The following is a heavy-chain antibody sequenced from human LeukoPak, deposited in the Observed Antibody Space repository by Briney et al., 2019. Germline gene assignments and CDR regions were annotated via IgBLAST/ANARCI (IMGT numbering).Heavy chain of an antibody. Sequence: SETLSLTCAVYGGSFSGYYWSWIRQPPGKGLEWIGTIYYNGRTYYNPSLKSRLTISVDTSKNQFSLKLSSVTAADTAVYYCARSFGGSYYVRVFDYWGQGTLVTVSS. CDR1: GGSFSGYY. D-gene: IGHD1-26*01. CDR2: IYYNGRT. CDR3: ARSFGGSYYVRVFDY. J-gene: IGHJ4*02. V-gene: IGHV4-34*01.